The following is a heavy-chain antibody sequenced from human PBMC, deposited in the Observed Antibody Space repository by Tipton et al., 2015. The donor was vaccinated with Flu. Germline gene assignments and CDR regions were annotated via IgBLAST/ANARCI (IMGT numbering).Heavy chain of an antibody. V-gene: IGHV3-7*04. CDR2: INQDGNVI. CDR1: GFTFSSFW. Sequence: QLVQSGGGLVQPGGSLRLSCAASGFTFSSFWMHWVRQAPGKGLEWVANINQDGNVIYYVASVKGRFTISRDNAKNSVYLQMNRLRAEDTAVYHCVRAVGGSGGYWSQGTLVIVSS. D-gene: IGHD3-10*01. J-gene: IGHJ4*02. CDR3: VRAVGGSGGY.